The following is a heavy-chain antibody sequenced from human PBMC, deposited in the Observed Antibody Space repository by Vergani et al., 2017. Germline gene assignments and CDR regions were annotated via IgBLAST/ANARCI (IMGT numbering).Heavy chain of an antibody. CDR3: ARDYRRGSSWYFGPPSSYYYYYMDV. D-gene: IGHD6-13*01. Sequence: QVQLVQSGAEVKKPGSSVKVSCKASGGTISSYAISWVRQAPGQGLEWMGGIIPIFGTANYAQKFQGRVTITADESTSTAYMELSSLRSEDTAVYYCARDYRRGSSWYFGPPSSYYYYYMDVWGKGTTVTVSS. CDR1: GGTISSYA. CDR2: IIPIFGTA. V-gene: IGHV1-69*01. J-gene: IGHJ6*03.